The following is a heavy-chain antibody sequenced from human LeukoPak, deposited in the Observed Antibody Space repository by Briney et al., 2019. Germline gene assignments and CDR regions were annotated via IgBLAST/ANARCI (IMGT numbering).Heavy chain of an antibody. Sequence: ASVKVSCKASGYTFTSYYMHWVRQAPGQGLEWMGIINPSGGSTSYAQKFQGRVTMTRDMSTSTVYMELSSLRSEDTAVYYCARDGVGYGYYYYYYYYMDVWGKGTTVTVSS. CDR3: ARDGVGYGYYYYYYYYMDV. CDR2: INPSGGST. V-gene: IGHV1-46*01. CDR1: GYTFTSYY. D-gene: IGHD5-18*01. J-gene: IGHJ6*03.